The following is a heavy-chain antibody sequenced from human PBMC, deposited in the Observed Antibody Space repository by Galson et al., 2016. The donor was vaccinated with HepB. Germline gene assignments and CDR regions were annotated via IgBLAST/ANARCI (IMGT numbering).Heavy chain of an antibody. J-gene: IGHJ5*02. CDR1: GYTFTDYY. V-gene: IGHV1-2*06. Sequence: SVKVSCKASGYTFTDYYLHWVRQAPGQGLEWMGRIHPNSGGTHYAQKFQGGVTMTRERSISTVYMELCSMRSDDTAVYYCAREYYYGSGSYWGNWFDPWGQGTLVTVSS. CDR3: AREYYYGSGSYWGNWFDP. CDR2: IHPNSGGT. D-gene: IGHD3-10*01.